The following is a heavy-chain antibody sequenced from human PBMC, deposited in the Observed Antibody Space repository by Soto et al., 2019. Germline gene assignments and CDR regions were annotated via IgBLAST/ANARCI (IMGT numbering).Heavy chain of an antibody. Sequence: QVQLVQSGAEVKKPGSSVKVSCKASGGTFSRYIITWVRQAPGHGLDWIGRIIPLFGIASYAQKFQGRVTITADESTSTAYMELSSLRSDDTAVYYCAREDRDRETGLVPAAIDGMDVWGQGTTVTVSS. CDR3: AREDRDRETGLVPAAIDGMDV. V-gene: IGHV1-69*08. D-gene: IGHD2-2*01. J-gene: IGHJ6*02. CDR2: IIPLFGIA. CDR1: GGTFSRYI.